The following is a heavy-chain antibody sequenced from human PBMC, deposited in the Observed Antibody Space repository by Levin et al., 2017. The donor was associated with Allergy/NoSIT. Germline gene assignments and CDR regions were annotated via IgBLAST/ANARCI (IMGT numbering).Heavy chain of an antibody. J-gene: IGHJ4*02. CDR2: IYRSGAT. CDR3: ATVEGLFCSGVSCSYSFHY. CDR1: GGSISTDNW. Sequence: SETLSLTCAVSGGSISTDNWWSWIRQPPGKGLEWIGEIYRSGATNHNPSLRSRVTMSVDKSKNHLSLKLSSVTAADTAVYYCATVEGLFCSGVSCSYSFHYWGQGALVTVSS. V-gene: IGHV4-4*02. D-gene: IGHD3-9*01.